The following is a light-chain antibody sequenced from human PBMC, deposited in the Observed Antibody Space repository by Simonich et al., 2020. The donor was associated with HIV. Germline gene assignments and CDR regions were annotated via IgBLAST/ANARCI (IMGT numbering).Light chain of an antibody. CDR1: SGHISYI. V-gene: IGLV4-60*03. CDR2: LENSGGY. Sequence: QPVLTQSSSASASLGSSVRITSTLSSGHISYIIARHQQQPGKAPRFLMKLENSGGYNKGSGAPVRFSGSSSGADRYLTISNLQSEDEAEYYCETWDSNTLVFGGGTKLTVL. CDR3: ETWDSNTLV. J-gene: IGLJ3*02.